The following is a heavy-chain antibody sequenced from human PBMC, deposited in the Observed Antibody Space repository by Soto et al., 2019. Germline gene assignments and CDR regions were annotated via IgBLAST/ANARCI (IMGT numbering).Heavy chain of an antibody. J-gene: IGHJ6*03. Sequence: SETLSLTCTVSGGSISSSSYYWGWIRQPPGKGLEWIGSIYYSGSTYYNPSLKSRVTISVDTSKNQFSLKLSSVTAADTAVYYCSTGDYYYMDVWGKGTTVTSP. CDR2: IYYSGST. D-gene: IGHD7-27*01. CDR1: GGSISSSSYY. V-gene: IGHV4-39*01. CDR3: STGDYYYMDV.